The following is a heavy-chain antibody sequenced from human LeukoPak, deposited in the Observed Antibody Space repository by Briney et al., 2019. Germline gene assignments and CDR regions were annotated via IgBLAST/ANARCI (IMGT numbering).Heavy chain of an antibody. CDR2: IYYSGSN. Sequence: PSETLSLTCTVSGGSISSCSYYWGWIRQPPGKGLEWIGSIYYSGSNYYNPSLKSRVTISVDTSKNQFSLKLSSVTAADTAVYYCARQAPTSSSWYVAAQRGRYYFDYWGQGTLVTVSS. V-gene: IGHV4-39*01. J-gene: IGHJ4*02. CDR1: GGSISSCSYY. CDR3: ARQAPTSSSWYVAAQRGRYYFDY. D-gene: IGHD6-13*01.